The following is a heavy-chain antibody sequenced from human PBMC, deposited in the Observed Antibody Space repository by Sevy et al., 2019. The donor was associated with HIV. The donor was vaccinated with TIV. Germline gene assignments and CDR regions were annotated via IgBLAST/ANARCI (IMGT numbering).Heavy chain of an antibody. CDR2: IYTSGST. J-gene: IGHJ5*02. V-gene: IGHV4-4*07. CDR1: GGSISSYY. CDR3: ARDRAVRGVITRGWFDP. D-gene: IGHD3-10*01. Sequence: SETLSLTCTVSGGSISSYYWSWIRQPAGKGLEWIGRIYTSGSTNYNPSRKSRVTMSVDTSKNQFSLKLSSVTAADTAVYYCARDRAVRGVITRGWFDPWGQGTLVTVSS.